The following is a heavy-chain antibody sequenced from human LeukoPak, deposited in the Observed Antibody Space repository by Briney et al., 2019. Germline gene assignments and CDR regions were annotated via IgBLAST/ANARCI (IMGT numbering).Heavy chain of an antibody. CDR1: GGSISSGDYY. V-gene: IGHV4-30-4*08. CDR3: ARHGKETPGPHYFDY. J-gene: IGHJ4*02. Sequence: SETLSLTCTVSGGSISSGDYYWSWIRQPPGKGLEWIGYIYYSGSTYYNPSLKSRFTISVDTSKNQFSLKLSSVTAADTVVYYCARHGKETPGPHYFDYWGQGTLVTVSS. CDR2: IYYSGST. D-gene: IGHD1-26*01.